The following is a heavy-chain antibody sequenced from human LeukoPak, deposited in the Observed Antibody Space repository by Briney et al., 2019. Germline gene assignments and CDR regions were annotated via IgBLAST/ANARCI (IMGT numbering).Heavy chain of an antibody. CDR2: IYYSGST. CDR1: GGSISSGRYY. D-gene: IGHD1-1*01. V-gene: IGHV4-61*01. CDR3: ATVWNDGIYYYYYYMDV. J-gene: IGHJ6*03. Sequence: SETLSLTCTVSGGSISSGRYYWSWIRQPPGKGLEWIGYIYYSGSTNYNPSLKSRVTISVDTSKNQFSLKLSSVTAADTAVYYCATVWNDGIYYYYYYMDVWGKGTTVTVSS.